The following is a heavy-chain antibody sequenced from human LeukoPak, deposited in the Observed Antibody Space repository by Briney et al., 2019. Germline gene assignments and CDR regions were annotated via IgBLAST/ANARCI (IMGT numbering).Heavy chain of an antibody. Sequence: PGGSLRLSCAASGFTFSSYWMSWVRQAPGKGLEWVANIKQDGSEKYYEDSVKGRFTISRDNAKNSLYLQMNSLRAEDTAVYYCARDLATRQRTGLYDSWGQGALVTVSS. J-gene: IGHJ4*02. CDR2: IKQDGSEK. V-gene: IGHV3-7*01. CDR1: GFTFSSYW. D-gene: IGHD3-16*02. CDR3: ARDLATRQRTGLYDS.